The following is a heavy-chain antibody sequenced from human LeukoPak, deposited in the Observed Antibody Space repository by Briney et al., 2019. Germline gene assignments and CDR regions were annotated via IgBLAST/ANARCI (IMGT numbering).Heavy chain of an antibody. J-gene: IGHJ6*03. CDR3: ARGRTLNYYYMDV. CDR1: GLTFSIYW. Sequence: GGSLRLSCAASGLTFSIYWMSWVRQAPGKGLEWVASIKQDGSEKYYVDSVKGRFTISRDNAKNSLYLQMNSLRAEDTAVYYCARGRTLNYYYMDVWGKGTTVTVSS. CDR2: IKQDGSEK. V-gene: IGHV3-7*04.